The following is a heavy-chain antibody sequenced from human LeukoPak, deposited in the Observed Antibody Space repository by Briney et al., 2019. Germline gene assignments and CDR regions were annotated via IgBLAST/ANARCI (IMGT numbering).Heavy chain of an antibody. J-gene: IGHJ4*01. CDR1: GFTFSIYP. V-gene: IGHV3-30*04. Sequence: GGSLRLSCAASGFTFSIYPMHWVRQAPGKGLEWVAVISYDGSNKYYADSVKGRFTISRDNSKNTLYVQVNSLRAEDTAVYYCARDGSGTFFDYWGHGTLVTVSS. D-gene: IGHD3-10*01. CDR2: ISYDGSNK. CDR3: ARDGSGTFFDY.